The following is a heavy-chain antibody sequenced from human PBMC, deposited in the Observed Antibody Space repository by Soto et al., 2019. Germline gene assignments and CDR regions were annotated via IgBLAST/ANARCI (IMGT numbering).Heavy chain of an antibody. CDR3: ARDLSLTYFATYYYDSSGSAFDY. CDR2: ISYDGSNK. J-gene: IGHJ4*02. D-gene: IGHD3-22*01. V-gene: IGHV3-30-3*01. Sequence: GGSLRLSCAASGFTFSSYAMHWVRQAPGKGLEWVAVISYDGSNKYYADSVKGRFTISRDNSKNTLYLQMNSLRAEDTAVYYCARDLSLTYFATYYYDSSGSAFDYWGQGTLVTVSS. CDR1: GFTFSSYA.